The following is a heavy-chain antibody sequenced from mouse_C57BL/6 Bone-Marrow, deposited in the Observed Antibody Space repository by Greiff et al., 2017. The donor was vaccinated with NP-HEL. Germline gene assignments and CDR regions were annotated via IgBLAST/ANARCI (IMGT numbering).Heavy chain of an antibody. CDR2: IDPENGDT. V-gene: IGHV14-4*01. CDR1: GFNIKDDY. J-gene: IGHJ3*01. Sequence: VQLKESGAELVRPGASVKLSCTASGFNIKDDYMHWVKQRPEQGLEWIGWIDPENGDTEYASKFQGKATITADTSSNTAYLQLSSLTSEDTAVYYCTLYYGYDWFAYWGQGTLVTVSA. D-gene: IGHD2-2*01. CDR3: TLYYGYDWFAY.